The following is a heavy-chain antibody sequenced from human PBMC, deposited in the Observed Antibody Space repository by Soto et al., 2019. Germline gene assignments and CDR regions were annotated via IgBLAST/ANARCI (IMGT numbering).Heavy chain of an antibody. CDR2: INPNSGDT. J-gene: IGHJ6*02. CDR1: GYTFTGYY. Sequence: QVQLVQSGTEVKRPGDSVKVSCKASGYTFTGYYVHWVRQAPGQGLEWMGWINPNSGDTYLAQRFQGRVPMNRDTAIGTVDMELRGLTSDDTAEYYCAKGGAIVAAGTRVYLYNAMDVWGQGTTVTVSS. V-gene: IGHV1-2*02. D-gene: IGHD1-26*01. CDR3: AKGGAIVAAGTRVYLYNAMDV.